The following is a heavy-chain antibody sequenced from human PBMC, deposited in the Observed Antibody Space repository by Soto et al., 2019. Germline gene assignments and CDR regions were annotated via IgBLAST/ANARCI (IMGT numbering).Heavy chain of an antibody. D-gene: IGHD3-22*01. V-gene: IGHV4-31*03. Sequence: SETLSLTCTVAGGSISSGGYYWSWIRQHPGKGLEWIGYIYYSGSTYYNPSLKSRVTISVDTSKNQFSLKLSSVTAADTAVYYCARGLGTYYYDGRGPDLRGFAPWGQGTLVPVSS. CDR2: IYYSGST. CDR3: ARGLGTYYYDGRGPDLRGFAP. J-gene: IGHJ5*02. CDR1: GGSISSGGYY.